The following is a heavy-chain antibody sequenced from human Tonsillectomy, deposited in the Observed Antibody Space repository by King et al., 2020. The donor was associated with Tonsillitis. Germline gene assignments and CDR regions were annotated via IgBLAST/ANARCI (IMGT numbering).Heavy chain of an antibody. Sequence: VQLVESGGGLAKPGGSLTLSCVVSGSTFSDAWMRDAWMSWVRQAPGKGLELIGRIKSKGGGGTTDYAAPVKGRFTISRDDSRNTIFLQMNSLKTEDTARYYCTHDKTGHGAFDIWGQGTMVTVSS. CDR3: THDKTGHGAFDI. J-gene: IGHJ3*02. CDR1: GSTFSDAWMRDAW. D-gene: IGHD7-27*01. CDR2: IKSKGGGGTT. V-gene: IGHV3-15*01.